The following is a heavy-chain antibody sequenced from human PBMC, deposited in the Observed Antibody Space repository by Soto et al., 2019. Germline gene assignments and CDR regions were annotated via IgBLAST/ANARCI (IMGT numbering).Heavy chain of an antibody. D-gene: IGHD2-21*02. CDR1: GLTFSDFA. V-gene: IGHV3-23*01. CDR2: IGGSGTIT. J-gene: IGHJ4*02. CDR3: AKGMVLSAPGPFDY. Sequence: GGSLRLSCAASGLTFSDFAMSWVRQAPGKGLEWVSTIGGSGTITYYADSVMGRFTISRDNSRNTLYLQMNSLRAEDTAVYYCAKGMVLSAPGPFDYWAKGTLVTVSS.